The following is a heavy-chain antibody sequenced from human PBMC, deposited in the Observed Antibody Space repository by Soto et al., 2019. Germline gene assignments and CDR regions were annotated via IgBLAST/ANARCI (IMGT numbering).Heavy chain of an antibody. CDR1: GFTFSSYA. CDR2: ISYDGSNK. Sequence: QVQLVESGGGVVQPGRSLRLSCAASGFTFSSYAMHWVRQAPGKGLEWVAVISYDGSNKYYADSVKGRFTISRDNSKNTLYLQMNSLRAEDTAVYYCARDNWEELLCNFVYWGQGTLVTVSS. CDR3: ARDNWEELLCNFVY. J-gene: IGHJ4*02. V-gene: IGHV3-30-3*01. D-gene: IGHD1-26*01.